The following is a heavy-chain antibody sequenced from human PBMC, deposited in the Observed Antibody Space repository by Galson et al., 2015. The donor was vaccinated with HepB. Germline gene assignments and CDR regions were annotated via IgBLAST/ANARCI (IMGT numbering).Heavy chain of an antibody. CDR1: GGTFSSYA. D-gene: IGHD4-23*01. CDR2: IIPIFGTA. Sequence: VKVSCKASGGTFSSYAISWVRQAPGQGLEWMGGIIPIFGTANYAQKFQGRVTITADKSTSTAYVELSSLRSEDTAVYYCARGLPSNYGGNSGLSFDYWGQGTLVTVSS. J-gene: IGHJ4*02. V-gene: IGHV1-69*13. CDR3: ARGLPSNYGGNSGLSFDY.